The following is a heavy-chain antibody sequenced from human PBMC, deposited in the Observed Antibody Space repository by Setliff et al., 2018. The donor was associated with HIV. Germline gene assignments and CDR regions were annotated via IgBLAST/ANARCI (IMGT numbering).Heavy chain of an antibody. CDR1: GYTFTSYA. J-gene: IGHJ3*02. V-gene: IGHV1-2*04. CDR3: ARSRYDSGGYPDAFDI. CDR2: INPNSGGT. Sequence: GASVKVSCKASGYTFTSYAMHWVRQAPGQRLEWMGWINPNSGGTNYAQKFQGWVTMTRDTSISTAYMELSRLRSDDTAVYYCARSRYDSGGYPDAFDIWGQGTMVTVSS. D-gene: IGHD3-22*01.